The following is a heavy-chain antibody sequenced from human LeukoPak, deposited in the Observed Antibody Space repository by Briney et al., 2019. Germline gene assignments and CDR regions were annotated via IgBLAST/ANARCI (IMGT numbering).Heavy chain of an antibody. Sequence: GGSLRLSCAASGFTFSSYWMSWVRQAPGKGLEWVANIKQDGSEKYYVDSVKGRFTISRDNAKNSLYLQMNSLRAEDTAVYYCARVGSARYCTNGVCPNPFDYWGQGTLVTVSS. V-gene: IGHV3-7*01. J-gene: IGHJ4*02. CDR1: GFTFSSYW. CDR2: IKQDGSEK. D-gene: IGHD2-8*01. CDR3: ARVGSARYCTNGVCPNPFDY.